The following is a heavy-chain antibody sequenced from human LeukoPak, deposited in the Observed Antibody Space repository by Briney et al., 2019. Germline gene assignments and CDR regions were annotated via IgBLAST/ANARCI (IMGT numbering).Heavy chain of an antibody. J-gene: IGHJ6*02. D-gene: IGHD6-19*01. V-gene: IGHV4-61*01. CDR2: IYYSGST. CDR3: ARAVGRGWSGVTYYYYYYGMDV. CDR1: GGSVSSGSYY. Sequence: PSETLSLTCTVSGGSVSSGSYYWSWIRQPPGKGLEWIGYIYYSGSTNYNPSLKSRVTISVDTSKNQFSLKLSSVTAADTAVYYCARAVGRGWSGVTYYYYYYGMDVWGQGTTVTVSS.